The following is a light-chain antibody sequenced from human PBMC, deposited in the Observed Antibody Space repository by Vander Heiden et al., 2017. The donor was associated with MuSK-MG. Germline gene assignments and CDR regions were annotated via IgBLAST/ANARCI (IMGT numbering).Light chain of an antibody. CDR1: QSISSY. Sequence: EIQLTEYPSSLSASVGDRVTITCRASQSISSYLNWYQQKPVKAPKLLIYAASSLQSGVPSRFSGSGSGTDFTLTISSLQPEDCATYYCQQSYSTRWTFGQGTKVEIK. CDR2: AAS. CDR3: QQSYSTRWT. V-gene: IGKV1-39*01. J-gene: IGKJ1*01.